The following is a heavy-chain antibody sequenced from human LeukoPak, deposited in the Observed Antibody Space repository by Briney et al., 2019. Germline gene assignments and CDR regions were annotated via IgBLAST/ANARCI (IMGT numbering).Heavy chain of an antibody. J-gene: IGHJ4*02. CDR2: IDWNGGST. V-gene: IGHV3-20*04. CDR1: GFTFDDYA. D-gene: IGHD2-2*01. Sequence: GGSLRLSCAAAGFTFDDYAMSWVRQAPRKGLEWVSGIDWNGGSTRYADSVRGRFTISRDNAKNSLFLQMNSLRAEDTAFYYGARDDCVSTSCSSDYWGQGTLVTVSS. CDR3: ARDDCVSTSCSSDY.